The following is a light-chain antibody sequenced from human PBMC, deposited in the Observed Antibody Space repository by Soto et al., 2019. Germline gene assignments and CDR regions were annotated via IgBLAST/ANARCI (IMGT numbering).Light chain of an antibody. Sequence: DIQMTQSPSTLSAYVGDRVTITCRASQSISSWLAWYQQKPGKAPKLLIYKASSLESGVPSRFSGSGSGTEFTLTIISLQPDDFATYYCQQYNIYSPTFGQGTKVDI. V-gene: IGKV1-5*03. CDR2: KAS. CDR3: QQYNIYSPT. CDR1: QSISSW. J-gene: IGKJ1*01.